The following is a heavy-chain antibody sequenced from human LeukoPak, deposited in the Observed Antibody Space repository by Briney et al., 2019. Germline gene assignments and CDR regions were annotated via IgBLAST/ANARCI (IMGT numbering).Heavy chain of an antibody. Sequence: PSETLSLTCTVSGDSITNSAYYWGWIRQPPGKGLEWIGVISYRGTTYSNPSLKSRVTISVDTSKNHFSLRLSSVTAADTAVYYCARGSSGNSFPFDYWGQGTLVTVSS. V-gene: IGHV4-39*02. CDR1: GDSITNSAYY. CDR3: ARGSSGNSFPFDY. CDR2: ISYRGTT. J-gene: IGHJ4*02. D-gene: IGHD3-22*01.